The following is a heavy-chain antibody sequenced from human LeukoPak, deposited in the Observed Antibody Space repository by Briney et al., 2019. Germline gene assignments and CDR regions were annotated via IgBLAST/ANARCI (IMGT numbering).Heavy chain of an antibody. CDR1: GYTLTELS. Sequence: GASVKVSCKVSGYTLTELSMHWVRQAPGKGLEWMGGFDPEDGETIYAQKFQGRVTMTEDTSTDTAYMELSSLRSEDTAVYYCATSGYSSSADRWDFDYWGQGTLVTVSS. J-gene: IGHJ4*02. V-gene: IGHV1-24*01. CDR2: FDPEDGET. CDR3: ATSGYSSSADRWDFDY. D-gene: IGHD6-6*01.